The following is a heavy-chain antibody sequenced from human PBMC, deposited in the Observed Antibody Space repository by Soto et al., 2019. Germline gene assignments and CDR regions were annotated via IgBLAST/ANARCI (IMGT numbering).Heavy chain of an antibody. V-gene: IGHV3-23*01. J-gene: IGHJ5*02. CDR2: GGST. CDR3: AKELSGWYGRDTNWFDA. D-gene: IGHD6-19*01. Sequence: GGSTFYADSVKGRFTISRDNSKNTLSLQMNSLRAEDTAVYYCAKELSGWYGRDTNWFDAWGQGTLVTVSS.